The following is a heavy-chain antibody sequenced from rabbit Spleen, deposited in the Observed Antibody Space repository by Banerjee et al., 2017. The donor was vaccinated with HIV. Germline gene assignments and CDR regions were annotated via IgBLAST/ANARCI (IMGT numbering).Heavy chain of an antibody. V-gene: IGHV1S25*01. CDR2: IYTGDGST. D-gene: IGHD1-1*01. Sequence: EESGGGLVKPGGTLTLTCKASGFSLFSYWMCWVRQAPGKGLDLIGCIYTGDGSTDYANWVNGRFTISKTSSTVDLKMTSLTAADTATYFCARDLVAVIGWNFNLWGPGTLVTVS. J-gene: IGHJ4*01. CDR3: ARDLVAVIGWNFNL. CDR1: GFSLFSYW.